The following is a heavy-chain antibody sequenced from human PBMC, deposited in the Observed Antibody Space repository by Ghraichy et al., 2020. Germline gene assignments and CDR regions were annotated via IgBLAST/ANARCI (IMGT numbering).Heavy chain of an antibody. D-gene: IGHD1-26*01. Sequence: GSLRLSCTVSGGSISSYYWSWIRQPAGKGLEWIGRIYTSGSTNYNPSLKSRVTMSVDTSKNQFSLKLSSVTAADTAVYYCATHSGSYDFDYWGQGTLVTVSS. CDR3: ATHSGSYDFDY. CDR2: IYTSGST. CDR1: GGSISSYY. J-gene: IGHJ4*02. V-gene: IGHV4-4*07.